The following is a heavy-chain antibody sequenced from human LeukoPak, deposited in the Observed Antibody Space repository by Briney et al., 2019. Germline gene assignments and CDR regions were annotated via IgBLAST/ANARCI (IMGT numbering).Heavy chain of an antibody. Sequence: ASVKVSCKASGYTFITYYIHWVRQAPGQGLEWMGLINPGGGTTIYSQKFQDRVTVTRDTSTSTVYMELSSLTSEDTAVYYCARLCHGGYENDYWGQGTLVTVSS. V-gene: IGHV1-46*01. J-gene: IGHJ4*02. D-gene: IGHD5-12*01. CDR1: GYTFITYY. CDR2: INPGGGTT. CDR3: ARLCHGGYENDY.